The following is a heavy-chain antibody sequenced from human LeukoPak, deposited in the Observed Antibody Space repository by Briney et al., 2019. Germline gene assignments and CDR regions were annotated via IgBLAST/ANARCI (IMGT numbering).Heavy chain of an antibody. CDR1: GFTFSSYW. V-gene: IGHV3-74*01. CDR2: INSDGSST. D-gene: IGHD5-24*01. J-gene: IGHJ4*02. Sequence: GGSLRLSCAASGFTFSSYWMHWVRQAPGKGLVWVSRINSDGSSTSYADSMKGRFTISRDNAKNTLYLQMNSLRAEDTAVYYCARVKRWLQLVDYWGQGTLVTVSS. CDR3: ARVKRWLQLVDY.